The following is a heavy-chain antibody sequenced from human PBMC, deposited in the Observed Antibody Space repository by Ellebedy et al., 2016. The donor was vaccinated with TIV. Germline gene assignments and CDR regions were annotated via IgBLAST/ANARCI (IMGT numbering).Heavy chain of an antibody. D-gene: IGHD3-9*01. CDR1: GFTFSHYW. Sequence: GESLKISCAASGFTFSHYWMSWVRQAPGKGPEWVANINQHGSEKYYVDSVKGRFTVAREHAKNSLYRQMNSLRAEDTAVYYCSRDAPALRYFDWQMKDYYWGQGTLVTVSS. V-gene: IGHV3-7*01. J-gene: IGHJ4*02. CDR2: INQHGSEK. CDR3: SRDAPALRYFDWQMKDYY.